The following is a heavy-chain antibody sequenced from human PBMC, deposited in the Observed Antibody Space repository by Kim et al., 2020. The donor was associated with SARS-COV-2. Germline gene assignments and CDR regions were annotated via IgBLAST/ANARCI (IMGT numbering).Heavy chain of an antibody. D-gene: IGHD1-1*01. CDR3: ARVGATGTTWGNYYYGMDV. CDR1: GFTFSSYW. J-gene: IGHJ6*02. V-gene: IGHV3-7*01. CDR2: IKQDGSEK. Sequence: GGSLRLSCAASGFTFSSYWMSWVRQAPGKGLEWVANIKQDGSEKYYVDSVKGRFTISRDNAKNSLYLQMNSLRAEDTAVYYCARVGATGTTWGNYYYGMDVWGQGTTVTVSS.